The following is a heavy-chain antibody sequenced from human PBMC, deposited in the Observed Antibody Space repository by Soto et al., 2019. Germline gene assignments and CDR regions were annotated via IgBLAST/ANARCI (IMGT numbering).Heavy chain of an antibody. V-gene: IGHV3-23*01. D-gene: IGHD6-6*01. CDR3: AKDGIAARRKVYNWFDP. CDR2: ISGSGGST. CDR1: GFTFSSYA. Sequence: GGSLRLSCAASGFTFSSYAMSWVRQAPGKGLEWVSAISGSGGSTYYADSVKGRFTISRDNSKNTLYLQMNSLRAEDTAVYYCAKDGIAARRKVYNWFDPWGQGTLVTVSS. J-gene: IGHJ5*02.